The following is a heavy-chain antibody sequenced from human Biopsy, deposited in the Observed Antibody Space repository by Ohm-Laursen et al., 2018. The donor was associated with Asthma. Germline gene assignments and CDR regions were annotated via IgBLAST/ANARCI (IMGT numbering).Heavy chain of an antibody. Sequence: SLRLSCSAFGFMFRSFGMHWVRQAPGKGLEWVAVISYDGNHKFYEDSVKGRFTISRDNSKNMLFLQMNSLRAEDTAVYYCSRDTLGYYFDIWGQGTQVTVSS. D-gene: IGHD3-9*01. J-gene: IGHJ4*02. V-gene: IGHV3-30*03. CDR2: ISYDGNHK. CDR3: SRDTLGYYFDI. CDR1: GFMFRSFG.